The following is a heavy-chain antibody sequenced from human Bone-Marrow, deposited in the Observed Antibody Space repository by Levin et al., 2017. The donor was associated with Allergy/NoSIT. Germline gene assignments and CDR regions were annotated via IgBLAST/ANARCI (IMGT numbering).Heavy chain of an antibody. V-gene: IGHV3-23*01. Sequence: LSLTCAASGFNFGDYTMSWVRQAPGKGLEWVGDISGNGARTYYADSVKGRFTISRSNSKNTVYLQMNTVRVEDTALYYCAKELGAQEDYDFLTGLFDSWGQGTLVTVSS. D-gene: IGHD3/OR15-3a*01. CDR3: AKELGAQEDYDFLTGLFDS. J-gene: IGHJ4*02. CDR2: ISGNGART. CDR1: GFNFGDYT.